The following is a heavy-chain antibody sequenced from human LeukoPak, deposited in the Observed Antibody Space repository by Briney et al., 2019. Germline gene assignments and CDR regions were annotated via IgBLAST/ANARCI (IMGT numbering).Heavy chain of an antibody. D-gene: IGHD1-26*01. J-gene: IGHJ4*02. V-gene: IGHV3-30*02. Sequence: PGGSLRLSCAASGFTFNNAWMSWVRQAPGKGLQWVAFIRYDGSETYYADSVKGRFTISRDNSKNTLYLQMNSLRAEDTAVYYCAKDLSELDVPYYFDYWGQGAPVTVSS. CDR3: AKDLSELDVPYYFDY. CDR1: GFTFNNAW. CDR2: IRYDGSET.